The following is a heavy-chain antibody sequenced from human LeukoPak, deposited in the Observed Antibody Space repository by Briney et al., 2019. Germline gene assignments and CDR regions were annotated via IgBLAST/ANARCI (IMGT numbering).Heavy chain of an antibody. V-gene: IGHV4-34*01. CDR1: GGSFSGYY. Sequence: SETLSLTCAVYGGSFSGYYWSWIRQPPGKGLEWIGEINHSGSTNYNPSLKSRVTISVDTSKNQFSLKLSSVTAADTAVYYCARDAPGLWFGELLYPFDYWGQGTLVTVSS. CDR3: ARDAPGLWFGELLYPFDY. J-gene: IGHJ4*02. D-gene: IGHD3-10*01. CDR2: INHSGST.